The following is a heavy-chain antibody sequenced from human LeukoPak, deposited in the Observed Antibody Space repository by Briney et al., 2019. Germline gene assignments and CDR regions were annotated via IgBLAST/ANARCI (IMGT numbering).Heavy chain of an antibody. Sequence: SVKVSCKASGGTFSSYAISWVRQAPGQGLEWMGGIIPIFGTANYAQKFQGRVTMTTDTSTSTAYMELRSLRSDDTAVYYCARAAVAADAFDIWGQGTMVTVSS. J-gene: IGHJ3*02. CDR1: GGTFSSYA. CDR3: ARAAVAADAFDI. V-gene: IGHV1-69*05. CDR2: IIPIFGTA. D-gene: IGHD6-19*01.